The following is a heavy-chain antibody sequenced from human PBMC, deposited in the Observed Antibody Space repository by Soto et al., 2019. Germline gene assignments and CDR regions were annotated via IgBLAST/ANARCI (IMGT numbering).Heavy chain of an antibody. CDR2: IRQDGSER. CDR3: ARGCGSRHCPYYFDN. D-gene: IGHD2-15*01. Sequence: EVQLVESGGGLVQPGGSLRLSCGASGFTFSTYCMSWVRQAPGKGLEWVATIRQDGSERHYLDSVKGRFTISRDNAENSLYLQVNSLRGENTAVYYCARGCGSRHCPYYFDNWGQGTLGTVSP. CDR1: GFTFSTYC. V-gene: IGHV3-7*05. J-gene: IGHJ4*02.